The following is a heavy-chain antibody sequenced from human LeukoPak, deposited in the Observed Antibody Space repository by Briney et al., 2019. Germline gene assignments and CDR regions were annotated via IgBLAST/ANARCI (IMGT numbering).Heavy chain of an antibody. J-gene: IGHJ4*02. CDR3: ARGGQDGYSRRDSTFGY. V-gene: IGHV4-34*01. CDR1: GGSFSGYY. D-gene: IGHD5-24*01. Sequence: PSETLSFTCAVYGGSFSGYYWSWIRQPPGKGLEWIGEIDHSGSTNYNPSLKSRVTISVDTSKNQFSLKLSSVTAADTAVYYCARGGQDGYSRRDSTFGYWGQGTLVTVSS. CDR2: IDHSGST.